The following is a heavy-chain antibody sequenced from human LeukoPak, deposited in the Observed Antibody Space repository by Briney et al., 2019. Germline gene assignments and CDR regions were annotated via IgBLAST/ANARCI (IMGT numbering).Heavy chain of an antibody. D-gene: IGHD3-10*02. CDR1: GCSISSHY. CDR3: ARESGDSLFGWFDP. V-gene: IGHV4-59*11. CDR2: IYYSGST. Sequence: PSETLSLTCTVSGCSISSHYWSWIRQPPGKGLEWIGYIYYSGSTNYNPSLKSRVTISVDTSKNQFSLKLSSVPAADTAVYYCARESGDSLFGWFDPWGQGTLVTVSS. J-gene: IGHJ5*02.